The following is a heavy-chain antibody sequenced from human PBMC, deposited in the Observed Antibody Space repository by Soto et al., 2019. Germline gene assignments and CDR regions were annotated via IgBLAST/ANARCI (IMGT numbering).Heavy chain of an antibody. V-gene: IGHV4-30-4*01. CDR2: IYYSGST. J-gene: IGHJ6*02. CDR1: GGSISSGDYY. CDR3: ARGRTASYYYYGMDV. D-gene: IGHD1-1*01. Sequence: PSETLSLTCTVSGGSISSGDYYWSWIRQPPGKGLEWIGYIYYSGSTYYNPSLKSRVTISVDTSKSQFSLKLSSVTAADTAVYYCARGRTASYYYYGMDVWGQGTTVTVSS.